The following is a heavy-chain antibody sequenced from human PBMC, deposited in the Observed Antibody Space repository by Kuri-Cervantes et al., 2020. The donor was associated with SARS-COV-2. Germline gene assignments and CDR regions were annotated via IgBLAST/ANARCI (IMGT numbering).Heavy chain of an antibody. Sequence: GGSLRLSCAASGLTFSTFAMGWVRQAPGKGLEWVSFIDNAASNTYYADFVKCRFTISRDSSTNMVSLQMNSLRGDDTAVYYCAKDLYESGGYTWAYWGQGTRVTVSS. CDR2: IDNAASNT. CDR1: GLTFSTFA. J-gene: IGHJ4*02. CDR3: AKDLYESGGYTWAY. D-gene: IGHD3-22*01. V-gene: IGHV3-23*03.